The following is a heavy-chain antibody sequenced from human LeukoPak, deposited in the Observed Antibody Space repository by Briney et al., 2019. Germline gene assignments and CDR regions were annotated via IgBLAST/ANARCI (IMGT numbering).Heavy chain of an antibody. Sequence: PGGSLRLSCAASGFTFADYGMSWVRQAPGKGLEWVSGINWNGGSTGYADSVKGRFTISRDNAKNSLYLQMNSLRAEDTALYHCAREGLGGSFYYYMDVWGKGTTVTVSS. V-gene: IGHV3-20*01. CDR1: GFTFADYG. CDR3: AREGLGGSFYYYMDV. D-gene: IGHD1-26*01. J-gene: IGHJ6*03. CDR2: INWNGGST.